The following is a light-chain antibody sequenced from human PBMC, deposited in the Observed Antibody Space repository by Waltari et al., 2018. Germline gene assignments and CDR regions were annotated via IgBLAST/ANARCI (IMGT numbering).Light chain of an antibody. Sequence: EIVITQSPATLSVSPGERAPLSCRASQSVRSSLGWYQHKPGQAPRLLISGASTRATGIPARFSGSGSGTEFTLTITSLQSEDSAVYYCQQYDYWPGTFGQGTKVEIK. J-gene: IGKJ1*01. CDR1: QSVRSS. V-gene: IGKV3-15*01. CDR2: GAS. CDR3: QQYDYWPGT.